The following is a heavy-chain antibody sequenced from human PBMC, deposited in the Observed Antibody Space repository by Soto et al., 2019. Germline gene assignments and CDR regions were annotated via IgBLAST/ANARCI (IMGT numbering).Heavy chain of an antibody. V-gene: IGHV4-34*01. Sequence: ASETLSLTCAVYGGSFSGYYWGWIRQPPGKGLEWIGEINHSGSTNYNPSLKSRVTISVDTSKNQFSLKLSSVTAADTAVYYCSAYCGGDCYPSYYYYGMDVWGQGTTVTVSS. J-gene: IGHJ6*02. CDR2: INHSGST. CDR3: SAYCGGDCYPSYYYYGMDV. CDR1: GGSFSGYY. D-gene: IGHD2-21*02.